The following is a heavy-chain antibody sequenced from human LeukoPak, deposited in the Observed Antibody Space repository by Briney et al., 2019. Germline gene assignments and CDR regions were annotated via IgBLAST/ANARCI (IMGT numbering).Heavy chain of an antibody. D-gene: IGHD5-18*01. CDR2: ITPIFGTA. CDR3: ARASSDDTAMATPFAY. Sequence: ASVKVSCKASGGSFSNYAINWVRQAPGQGLEWMGGITPIFGTANYVQKFQGRVTITADKSTRTAFMELRRLRSEDTATYYCARASSDDTAMATPFAYWGQGTLVILSS. J-gene: IGHJ4*02. CDR1: GGSFSNYA. V-gene: IGHV1-69*06.